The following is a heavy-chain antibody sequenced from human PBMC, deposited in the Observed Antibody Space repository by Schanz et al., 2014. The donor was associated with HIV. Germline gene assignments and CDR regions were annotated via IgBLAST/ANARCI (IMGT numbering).Heavy chain of an antibody. Sequence: QVQLVQSGAEVKKPGASVKVSCKASGYTFSSYGISWVRQAPGQGLEWMGWISVYNGNTNYAQKVQDRVTMTTDTSTSTVYMDLKSLRSDDTAIYYCARGARYGMDVWGRGTTVIVSS. CDR2: ISVYNGNT. V-gene: IGHV1-18*04. CDR1: GYTFSSYG. CDR3: ARGARYGMDV. J-gene: IGHJ6*02.